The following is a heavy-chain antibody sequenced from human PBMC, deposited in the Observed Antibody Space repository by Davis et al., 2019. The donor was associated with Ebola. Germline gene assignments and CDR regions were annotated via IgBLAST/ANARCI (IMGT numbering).Heavy chain of an antibody. CDR2: IYYNGST. D-gene: IGHD5-18*01. V-gene: IGHV4-59*01. J-gene: IGHJ6*02. CDR3: ARGGRLGDTAMGYYYYYYGMDV. Sequence: SETLSLTCTVSGGSISSYYWSWIRQPPGKGLEWIGYIYYNGSTNYNPSLKSRVTISVDTSKNQFSLKLSSVTAADTAVYYCARGGRLGDTAMGYYYYYYGMDVWGQGTTVTVSS. CDR1: GGSISSYY.